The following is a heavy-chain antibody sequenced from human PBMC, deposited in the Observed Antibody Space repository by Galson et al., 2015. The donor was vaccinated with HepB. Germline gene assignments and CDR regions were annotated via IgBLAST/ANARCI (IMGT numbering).Heavy chain of an antibody. CDR1: GYTFTGYG. V-gene: IGHV1-2*02. D-gene: IGHD2-2*01. Sequence: SVKVSCKASGYTFTGYGISWVRQAPGQGLEWMGWISTNSGDREYVQKFQGRVTMTRDTSITTAYMELSRLTSDDTAVYYCARDLVGCSSTGCFPDYWGQGTPVSVSS. CDR2: ISTNSGDR. J-gene: IGHJ4*02. CDR3: ARDLVGCSSTGCFPDY.